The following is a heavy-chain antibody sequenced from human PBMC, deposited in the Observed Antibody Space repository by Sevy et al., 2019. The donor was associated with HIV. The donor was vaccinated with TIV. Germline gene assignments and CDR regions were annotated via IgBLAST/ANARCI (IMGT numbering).Heavy chain of an antibody. Sequence: GGYLRLSCAASGFTFSRYVMNWVRQAPGKGLERVSVISSEGSTTYYADSVKGRFTISRDNSKSTLYLQMNSLRAEDTAVYYRATRSLNSGPYFDPWGQGTLVTVSS. CDR2: ISSEGSTT. D-gene: IGHD1-1*01. CDR3: ATRSLNSGPYFDP. V-gene: IGHV3-23*01. CDR1: GFTFSRYV. J-gene: IGHJ4*02.